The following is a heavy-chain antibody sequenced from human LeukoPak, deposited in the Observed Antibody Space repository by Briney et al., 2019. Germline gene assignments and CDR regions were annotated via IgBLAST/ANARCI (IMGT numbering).Heavy chain of an antibody. Sequence: GGSLRLSCAASGFTFRDYYMSWIRQAPGKGVEWVAYISNTDDTIYYGDSVKGRFTISRDNAKGLLYLQMNSLRVEDTAVYYCARASPGTPQYWGQGTLVTVSS. J-gene: IGHJ4*02. CDR1: GFTFRDYY. D-gene: IGHD3-10*01. CDR3: ARASPGTPQY. V-gene: IGHV3-11*01. CDR2: ISNTDDTI.